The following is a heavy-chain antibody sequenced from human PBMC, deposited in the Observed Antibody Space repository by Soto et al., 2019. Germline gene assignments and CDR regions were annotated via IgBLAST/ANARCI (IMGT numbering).Heavy chain of an antibody. CDR3: ATDRHCSGGSCYLFDY. J-gene: IGHJ4*02. V-gene: IGHV1-24*01. CDR1: GYTLTELS. Sequence: QVQLVQSGAEVKKPGASVKVSCKVSGYTLTELSMHWVRQAPGKGLEWMGGFDPEDGETIYAQKFQGRVTMTEDTSTDTAYMELSSLRCEDTAVYYCATDRHCSGGSCYLFDYWGQGTLVTVSS. CDR2: FDPEDGET. D-gene: IGHD2-15*01.